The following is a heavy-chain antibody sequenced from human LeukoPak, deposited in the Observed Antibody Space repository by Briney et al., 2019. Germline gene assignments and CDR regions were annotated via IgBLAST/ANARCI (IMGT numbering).Heavy chain of an antibody. Sequence: SETLSLTCTVSGGSISSGDYYWSWIRQPPGKGLEWIGYIHYSGSTYYNPSLKSRVTISVDTSKNQFSLKLSSVTAADTAVYYCARVPYGSGIYKYYGMDVWGQGTTVTVSS. J-gene: IGHJ6*02. CDR1: GGSISSGDYY. CDR3: ARVPYGSGIYKYYGMDV. V-gene: IGHV4-30-4*01. CDR2: IHYSGST. D-gene: IGHD3-10*01.